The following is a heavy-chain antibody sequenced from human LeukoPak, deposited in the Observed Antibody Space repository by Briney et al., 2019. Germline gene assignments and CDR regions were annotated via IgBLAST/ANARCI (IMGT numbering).Heavy chain of an antibody. J-gene: IGHJ4*02. CDR2: IRSKAYGGTT. CDR3: TRKGENYYYDSSGPFDY. D-gene: IGHD3-22*01. CDR1: GFTFGDYA. V-gene: IGHV3-49*03. Sequence: GGSLRLSCTASGFTFGDYAMSWFRQAPGKGLEWVGFIRSKAYGGTTEYAASVKGRFTISRDDSKSIAYLQMNSLKTEDTAVYYCTRKGENYYYDSSGPFDYWGQGTLVTVSS.